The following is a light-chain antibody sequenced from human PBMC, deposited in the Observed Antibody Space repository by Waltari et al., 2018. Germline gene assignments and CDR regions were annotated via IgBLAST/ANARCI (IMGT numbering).Light chain of an antibody. CDR1: QSVSKY. CDR2: HAS. V-gene: IGKV3-20*01. J-gene: IGKJ1*01. Sequence: EIVLTPSPGRLSLSPWARAPLSVQASQSVSKYLAGYQQKPGQAPRLLIYHASIRATGIPDRFSGSGYGTDFSLTISRLEPEDFAVYFCQKYVNLPATFGQGTTVEV. CDR3: QKYVNLPAT.